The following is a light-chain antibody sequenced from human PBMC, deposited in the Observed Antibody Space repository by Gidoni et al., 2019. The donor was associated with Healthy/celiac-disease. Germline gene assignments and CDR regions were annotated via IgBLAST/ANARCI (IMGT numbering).Light chain of an antibody. V-gene: IGKV1-5*03. CDR1: QSISSW. Sequence: DIQMTHPPSTLSASVGDRVTITCRASQSISSWLAWYQQKPGKAPKLLIYKASSLESGVPSRFSGSGSGTEFTLTISSLQPDDFATYYCQQYNSYSLTFXGXTKVEIK. CDR3: QQYNSYSLT. J-gene: IGKJ4*01. CDR2: KAS.